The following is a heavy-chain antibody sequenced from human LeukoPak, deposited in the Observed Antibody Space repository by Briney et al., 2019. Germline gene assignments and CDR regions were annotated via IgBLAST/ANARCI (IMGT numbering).Heavy chain of an antibody. V-gene: IGHV4-39*01. CDR1: GGSISSSSYY. D-gene: IGHD4-11*01. CDR3: ARHTLITVTTQLWGNWFDP. J-gene: IGHJ5*02. Sequence: SETLSLTCTVSGGSISSSSYYWGWIRQPPGKGLEWIGSIYYSGSTYYNPSLKSRVTISVDTSKNQFSLKLSSVTAADTAVYYCARHTLITVTTQLWGNWFDPWGQGTLVTVSS. CDR2: IYYSGST.